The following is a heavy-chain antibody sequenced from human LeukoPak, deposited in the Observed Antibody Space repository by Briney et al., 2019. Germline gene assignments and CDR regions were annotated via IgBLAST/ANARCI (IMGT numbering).Heavy chain of an antibody. CDR1: GFTFSTSA. D-gene: IGHD3/OR15-3a*01. CDR2: IKSKTDGGTT. V-gene: IGHV3-15*01. Sequence: PGGSLRLSCVVSGFTFSTSAMSWVRQAPGKGLEWVGRIKSKTDGGTTDYAAPVKGRFTISRDDSKNTLYLQMNSLKTEDTAVYYCTTDWTFDYWGQGTLVTVSS. J-gene: IGHJ4*02. CDR3: TTDWTFDY.